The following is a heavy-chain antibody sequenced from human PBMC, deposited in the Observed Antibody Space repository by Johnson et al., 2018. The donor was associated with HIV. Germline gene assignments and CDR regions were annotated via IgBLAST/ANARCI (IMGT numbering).Heavy chain of an antibody. Sequence: MLLVESGGGLVQPGGSLRLSSAASGFTFSSYAMSWVRQAPGKGLEWVSAISGSGGSTYYADSVKGRFTISRDNSKNTLYLQMNSLRAEDTAVYYCAKDHWVVGSWQAFDIWGQGTMVTVSS. J-gene: IGHJ3*02. CDR1: GFTFSSYA. CDR2: ISGSGGST. CDR3: AKDHWVVGSWQAFDI. V-gene: IGHV3-23*04. D-gene: IGHD6-13*01.